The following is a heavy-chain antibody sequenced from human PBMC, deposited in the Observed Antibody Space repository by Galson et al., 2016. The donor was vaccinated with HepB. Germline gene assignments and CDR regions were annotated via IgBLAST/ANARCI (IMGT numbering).Heavy chain of an antibody. CDR2: VSNKANDDTK. CDR3: VGDSGTKHAFDI. CDR1: GLTLGRQH. D-gene: IGHD1-1*01. J-gene: IGHJ3*02. V-gene: IGHV3-72*01. Sequence: RLSCAASGLTLGRQHMDWVRQAPGKGLEWMARVSNKANDDTKYYAASATGRFTLSRDDSLNSVVLQIDGLRTDATATYFWVGDSGTKHAFDIWGRGTMVTVSS.